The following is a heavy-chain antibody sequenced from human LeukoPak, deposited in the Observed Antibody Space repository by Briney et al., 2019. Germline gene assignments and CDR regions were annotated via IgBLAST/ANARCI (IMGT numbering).Heavy chain of an antibody. Sequence: PGGSLRLSCAASGINVSSNYMTWIRQAPGKGLEWVSFIYGGDAAYYAESVRGRFMISRDNLKNTLFLQMNSLRVEDTAVYYCVTSTGQQFIPYDYWGQGTHVTVSS. V-gene: IGHV3-66*02. J-gene: IGHJ4*02. CDR1: GINVSSNY. CDR2: IYGGDAA. D-gene: IGHD6-13*01. CDR3: VTSTGQQFIPYDY.